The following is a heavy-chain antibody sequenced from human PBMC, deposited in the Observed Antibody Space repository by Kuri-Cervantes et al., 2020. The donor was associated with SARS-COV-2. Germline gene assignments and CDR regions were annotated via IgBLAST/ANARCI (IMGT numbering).Heavy chain of an antibody. CDR1: GFTFSSYE. Sequence: GEPLKISCAASGFTFSSYEMNWVRQAPGKGLVWVSRINSDGSSTSYADSVKSRSTISRDNSKNTLYLQMNSLRAEDTAVYYCARDLDGDLHYRNYYYYYGMDVWGQGTTVTVSS. J-gene: IGHJ6*02. CDR2: INSDGSST. CDR3: ARDLDGDLHYRNYYYYYGMDV. D-gene: IGHD4-17*01. V-gene: IGHV3-74*01.